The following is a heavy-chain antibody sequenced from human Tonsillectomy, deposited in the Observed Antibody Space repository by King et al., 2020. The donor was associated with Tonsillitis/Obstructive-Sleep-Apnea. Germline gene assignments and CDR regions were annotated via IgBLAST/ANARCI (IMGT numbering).Heavy chain of an antibody. D-gene: IGHD2-2*01. J-gene: IGHJ6*03. Sequence: VQLVESGGGLVQPGGSLRLSCAASGFTFSSYEMNWVRQAPGKGLEWVSYISSSASTTYYADSVKGRFTISRDNAKNSLYLQIHSLRAEDTAVYYCARGGSSTENYFYYYMDVWGKGTTVTVSS. V-gene: IGHV3-48*03. CDR3: ARGGSSTENYFYYYMDV. CDR2: ISSSASTT. CDR1: GFTFSSYE.